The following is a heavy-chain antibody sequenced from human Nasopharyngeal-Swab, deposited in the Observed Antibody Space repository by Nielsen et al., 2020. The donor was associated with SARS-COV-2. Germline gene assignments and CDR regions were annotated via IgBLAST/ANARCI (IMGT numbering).Heavy chain of an antibody. D-gene: IGHD2-2*01. CDR3: ARLTCRSTSCLGANWFDP. V-gene: IGHV4-31*02. J-gene: IGHJ5*02. Sequence: WIRQPPGKGLEWLGYLYYGGKIFYNPSLKSRVSISVDTSKNQFSLELNSVTAADTAVYYCARLTCRSTSCLGANWFDPWGQGTLVTVSS. CDR2: LYYGGKI.